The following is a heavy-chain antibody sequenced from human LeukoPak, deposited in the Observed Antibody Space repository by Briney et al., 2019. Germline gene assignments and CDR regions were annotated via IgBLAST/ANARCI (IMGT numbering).Heavy chain of an antibody. V-gene: IGHV3-21*01. CDR2: ISSSLNM. CDR1: GFTFGGYT. CDR3: ARGNYFDS. Sequence: GGSLRLSCVASGFTFGGYTINWVRLAPGKGLEWVSSISSSLNMYFAESVKGRFTISRDSAGNSVSLQLNSLRVEDTAVYYCARGNYFDSWGQGTLVTVSS. J-gene: IGHJ4*02.